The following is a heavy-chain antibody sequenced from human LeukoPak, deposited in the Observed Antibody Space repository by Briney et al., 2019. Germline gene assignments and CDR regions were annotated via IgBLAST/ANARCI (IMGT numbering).Heavy chain of an antibody. J-gene: IGHJ3*02. D-gene: IGHD6-13*01. CDR1: GYSFTSYW. CDR3: ARPNVAALDAFDI. CDR2: IYPGDSDT. Sequence: GESLKISCNGSGYSFTSYWIGWVRQMPGKGLEWMGIIYPGDSDTRYSPSFQGQVTISADKSISTAYLQWSSLKASDTAMYYCARPNVAALDAFDIWGQGTMVTVSS. V-gene: IGHV5-51*01.